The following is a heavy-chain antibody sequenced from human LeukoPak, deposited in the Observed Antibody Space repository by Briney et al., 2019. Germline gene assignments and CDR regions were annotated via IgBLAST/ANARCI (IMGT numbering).Heavy chain of an antibody. J-gene: IGHJ3*02. CDR2: IYYSGST. CDR3: ARPKCSSGRGAFDI. CDR1: GGSISSSSYY. D-gene: IGHD6-19*01. Sequence: SETLSLTCTVSGGSISSSSYYWGWIRQPPGKGLEWIGSIYYSGSTYYNPSLKSRVTISVDTSKNQFSLKLSSVTAADTAVYYCARPKCSSGRGAFDIWGQGTMVTVSS. V-gene: IGHV4-39*01.